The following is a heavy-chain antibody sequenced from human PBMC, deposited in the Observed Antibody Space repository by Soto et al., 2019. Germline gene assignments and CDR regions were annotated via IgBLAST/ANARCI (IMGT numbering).Heavy chain of an antibody. J-gene: IGHJ4*02. CDR3: ARGRYGDY. D-gene: IGHD1-1*01. CDR2: ISAHNGNT. Sequence: QVHLVQSGAEVKKPGASVKVSCKGSGYTFTSYVITWVRQSPGQGLEWMGWISAHNGNTDYAQKLQGRVTVTRNTSTSTAYMERRSLRSDDTAVYYCARGRYGDYWGQGALVTVYS. V-gene: IGHV1-18*01. CDR1: GYTFTSYV.